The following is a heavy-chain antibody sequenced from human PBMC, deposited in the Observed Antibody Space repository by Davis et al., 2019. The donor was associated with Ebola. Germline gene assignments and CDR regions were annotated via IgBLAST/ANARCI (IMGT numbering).Heavy chain of an antibody. CDR2: ISPGVSDT. CDR1: GYIFTSYW. Sequence: GGSLRLSCQASGYIFTSYWIGWVRQMPGKGLEWMGFISPGVSDTRYSPSFEGQVTISVDKSINTAYVQWTSLKASDSAMYYCARHGDLGVSGSFFDIWGQGTLVTVSS. V-gene: IGHV5-51*01. CDR3: ARHGDLGVSGSFFDI. D-gene: IGHD3-10*01. J-gene: IGHJ4*02.